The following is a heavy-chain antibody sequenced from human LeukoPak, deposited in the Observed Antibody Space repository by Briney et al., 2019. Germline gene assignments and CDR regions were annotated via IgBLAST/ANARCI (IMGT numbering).Heavy chain of an antibody. D-gene: IGHD3-9*01. J-gene: IGHJ4*02. V-gene: IGHV3-11*05. Sequence: GGSLRLSCAASGFTFSDYYMSWIRQAPGKGLEWVSHISSSSSYTNYADSVKGRFTISRDNAKNSLYLQMNSLRAEDTAVYYCARVGCDILTGYYRGFDYWGQGTLVTVSS. CDR1: GFTFSDYY. CDR3: ARVGCDILTGYYRGFDY. CDR2: ISSSSSYT.